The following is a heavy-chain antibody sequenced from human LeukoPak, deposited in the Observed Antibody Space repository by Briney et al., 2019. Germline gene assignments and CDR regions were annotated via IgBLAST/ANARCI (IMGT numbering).Heavy chain of an antibody. V-gene: IGHV3-30-3*01. CDR2: ISYDGNNK. Sequence: SGGSLRLSCAASGFTFRSYAMHWVRQAPGKGLEWVAVISYDGNNKYYADSVKGRFTISRDNSKNTLYMQMSSLRAEDTAVYYCARDSGDYYDSSGYYLIWGQGTLVTVSS. CDR3: ARDSGDYYDSSGYYLI. CDR1: GFTFRSYA. D-gene: IGHD3-22*01. J-gene: IGHJ4*02.